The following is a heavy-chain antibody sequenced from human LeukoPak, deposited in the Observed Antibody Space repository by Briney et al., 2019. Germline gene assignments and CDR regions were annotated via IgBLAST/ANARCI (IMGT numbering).Heavy chain of an antibody. CDR2: ISSSGSTI. CDR3: VARDGGYGDY. D-gene: IGHD5-24*01. V-gene: IGHV3-11*01. CDR1: G. J-gene: IGHJ4*02. Sequence: GGSLRLSCAASGWVRQSPGKGLEWVSYISSSGSTIYYADSVKGRFTISRDNAKNSLYLQMNNLRAEDTAVYYCVARDGGYGDYWGQGTLVTVSS.